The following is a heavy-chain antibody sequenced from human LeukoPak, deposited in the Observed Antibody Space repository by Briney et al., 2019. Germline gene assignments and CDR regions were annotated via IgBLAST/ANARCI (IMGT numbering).Heavy chain of an antibody. V-gene: IGHV3-30*02. CDR3: AKAWDYYESSGSTDY. CDR1: GFTFSSYG. CDR2: IRYDGSNK. Sequence: GGSLRLSCAASGFTFSSYGMHWVRQAPGKGLEWVAFIRYDGSNKYYADSVKGRFTISRDNSKNTLYLQMNRLRAEDTAVYYCAKAWDYYESSGSTDYWGQGALVTVSS. J-gene: IGHJ4*02. D-gene: IGHD3-22*01.